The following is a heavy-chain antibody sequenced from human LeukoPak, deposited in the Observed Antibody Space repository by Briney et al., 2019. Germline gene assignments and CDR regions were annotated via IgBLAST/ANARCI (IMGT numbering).Heavy chain of an antibody. CDR3: ASKGVTTENYFDY. CDR1: GGSISSYY. Sequence: PSETLSLTCTVSGGSISSYYWSWIRQPPGKGLEWIGYIYYSGSTNYNPSLKSRVTISVDTSKNQFSLKLSPVTAADTAVYYCASKGVTTENYFDYWGQGTLVTVSS. CDR2: IYYSGST. D-gene: IGHD4-11*01. J-gene: IGHJ4*02. V-gene: IGHV4-59*01.